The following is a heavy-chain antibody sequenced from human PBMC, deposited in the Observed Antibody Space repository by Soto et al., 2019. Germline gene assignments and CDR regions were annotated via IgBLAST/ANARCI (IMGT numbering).Heavy chain of an antibody. CDR2: LYRSGKT. V-gene: IGHV4-4*07. CDR3: AGVSDDFSTYYANLKPVDI. D-gene: IGHD3-3*01. J-gene: IGHJ3*02. Sequence: SETLSLTCTVSGDSISSYSWGWIRQPAGKGLEWIGRLYRSGKTNYNASLKRRITMSLDTSKNQFSLKLTSVSAADTAVYYCAGVSDDFSTYYANLKPVDIRCQGTMVT. CDR1: GDSISSYS.